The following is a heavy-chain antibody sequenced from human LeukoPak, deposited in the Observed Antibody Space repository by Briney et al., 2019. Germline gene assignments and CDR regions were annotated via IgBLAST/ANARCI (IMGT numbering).Heavy chain of an antibody. Sequence: PGGSLRLSCAASGFTFDDYGMSWVRQAPGKGLEWVSGINWNGGSTVYADSVKGRFTISRDNAKNSLYLQMNSLRAEDTALYYCARVRQYSYDMAPNGHFDYWGQGTLVTVSS. D-gene: IGHD5-18*01. CDR2: INWNGGST. CDR1: GFTFDDYG. CDR3: ARVRQYSYDMAPNGHFDY. J-gene: IGHJ4*02. V-gene: IGHV3-20*04.